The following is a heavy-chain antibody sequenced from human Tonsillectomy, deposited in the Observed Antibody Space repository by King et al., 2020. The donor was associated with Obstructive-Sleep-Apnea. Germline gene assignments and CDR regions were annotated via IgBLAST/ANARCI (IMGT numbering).Heavy chain of an antibody. CDR3: AKDFGYSTLFDN. J-gene: IGHJ5*02. CDR1: GGSISSYY. CDR2: IYTSGSI. Sequence: LQLQESGPGLVKPSETLSLTCSVSGGSISSYYWNWIRQPAGKGLEWIGRIYTSGSIDYNPSLKSRVTMSVDTSKNQLSLQLTSVTAADTAVYYCAKDFGYSTLFDNWGQGPLVTVSS. D-gene: IGHD6-13*01. V-gene: IGHV4-4*07.